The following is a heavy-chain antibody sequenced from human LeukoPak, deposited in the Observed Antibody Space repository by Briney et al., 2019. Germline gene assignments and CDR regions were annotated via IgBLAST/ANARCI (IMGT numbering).Heavy chain of an antibody. Sequence: PGGSLRLSCAASGFTFSSYSMNWVRQAPGKGLEWVSYISSSSSTIYYADSVKGRFTISRDNAKNSLYLQMNSLRAEDTAVYYCAKYSSGWGGVYDWGQGTLVTVSS. CDR2: ISSSSSTI. D-gene: IGHD6-19*01. CDR1: GFTFSSYS. V-gene: IGHV3-48*04. CDR3: AKYSSGWGGVYD. J-gene: IGHJ4*02.